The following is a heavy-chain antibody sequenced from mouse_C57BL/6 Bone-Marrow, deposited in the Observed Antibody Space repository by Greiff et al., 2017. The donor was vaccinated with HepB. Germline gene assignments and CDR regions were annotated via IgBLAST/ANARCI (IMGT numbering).Heavy chain of an antibody. CDR1: GYAFSSSW. J-gene: IGHJ3*01. Sequence: QVQLKESGPELVKPGASVKISCKASGYAFSSSWMNWVKQRPGKGLEWIGRIYPGDGDTNYNGKFKGKATLTADKSSSTAYMQLSSLTSEDSAVYFCASNYPFAYWGQGTLVTVSA. D-gene: IGHD2-1*01. CDR3: ASNYPFAY. V-gene: IGHV1-82*01. CDR2: IYPGDGDT.